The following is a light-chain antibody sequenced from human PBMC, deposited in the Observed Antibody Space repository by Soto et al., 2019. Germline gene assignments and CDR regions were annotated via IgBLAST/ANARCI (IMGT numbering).Light chain of an antibody. V-gene: IGKV1-5*01. CDR2: EAT. CDR3: QQYSSHSGT. CDR1: QTIDTW. J-gene: IGKJ2*01. Sequence: DIQMTQSPSTLSASVGDRVIITCRASQTIDTWLAWYQHKPGRAPEVLISEATSLERGVPSRFSGSGSGTEFSLTISSLQPDYFATYYCQQYSSHSGTFGQGTKLEVK.